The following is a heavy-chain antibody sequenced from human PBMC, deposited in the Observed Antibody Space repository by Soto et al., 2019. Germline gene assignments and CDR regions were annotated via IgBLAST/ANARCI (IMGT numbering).Heavy chain of an antibody. CDR3: AKGDYYGSGRPDYFDY. D-gene: IGHD3-10*01. J-gene: IGHJ4*02. V-gene: IGHV3-23*01. CDR1: GFTFSSYA. CDR2: ISGSGGST. Sequence: EVQLLESGGGLVQHGGSLRLSCAASGFTFSSYAMSWVRQSAGKGLQWVSAISGSGGSTYNADSGKAPFTISRDNSKNTLYLQMNSLRAEDTAVYYCAKGDYYGSGRPDYFDYWGQGTLVTVSS.